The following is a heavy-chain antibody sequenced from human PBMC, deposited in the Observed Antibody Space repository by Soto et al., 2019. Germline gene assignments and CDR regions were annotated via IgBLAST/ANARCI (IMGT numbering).Heavy chain of an antibody. CDR3: ASGSRNESWCGYSDY. CDR2: IIPIFGTA. V-gene: IGHV1-69*01. Sequence: QVQLVQSGAEVKKPGSSVKVYCKASGGTFISYDISWVRQAPGQVLEWMGGIIPIFGTANYAQKFQGRVTNNAVEPSRISYMYLGSMRSEDAAVYYCASGSRNESWCGYSDYWGQVTLVTVSS. D-gene: IGHD3-3*01. J-gene: IGHJ4*02. CDR1: GGTFISYD.